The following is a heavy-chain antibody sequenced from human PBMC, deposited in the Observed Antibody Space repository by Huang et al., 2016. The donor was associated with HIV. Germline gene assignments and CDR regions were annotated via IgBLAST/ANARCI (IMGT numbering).Heavy chain of an antibody. V-gene: IGHV3-7*01. CDR2: IKQDESEK. J-gene: IGHJ6*02. Sequence: VESGGCSVQPGGFLKLSCVGSTFTVGAYLLRWVRQPPGKGLEWVANIKQDESEKYYVDSVKGRFNISRDNARKVLLLEMDDLRVEDTAIYFCATKTAGMDIWGQGTTVTVSS. D-gene: IGHD1-7*01. CDR1: TFTVGAYL. CDR3: ATKTAGMDI.